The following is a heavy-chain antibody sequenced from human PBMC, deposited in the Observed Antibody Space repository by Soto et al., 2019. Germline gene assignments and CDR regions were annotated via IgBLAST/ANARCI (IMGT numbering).Heavy chain of an antibody. CDR2: IDPSDSYT. CDR3: ARGIYNGAVVCDY. J-gene: IGHJ4*01. V-gene: IGHV5-10-1*01. D-gene: IGHD2-8*01. Sequence: ESLKIYCKGSGYSFSTYWISWVRQMPGKGLEWMGRIDPSDSYTKYSPSFRGHVTISADKSINTAYLEWSSLKASDTAIYYCARGIYNGAVVCDYWGHGILVTGSS. CDR1: GYSFSTYW.